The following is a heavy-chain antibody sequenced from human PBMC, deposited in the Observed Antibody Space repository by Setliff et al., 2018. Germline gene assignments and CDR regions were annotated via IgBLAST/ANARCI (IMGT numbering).Heavy chain of an antibody. D-gene: IGHD6-13*01. V-gene: IGHV1-2*02. CDR1: GYTFTDFG. Sequence: GASVKVSCKASGYTFTDFGVNWVRQAPGQGLEWLGWINPNSGGTNYAQKFQGGVTMTRDTSISTAYMELSRLSSEDTAVYYCARAGSAPARRKGVFEYWGQGTLVTVSS. CDR2: INPNSGGT. CDR3: ARAGSAPARRKGVFEY. J-gene: IGHJ4*02.